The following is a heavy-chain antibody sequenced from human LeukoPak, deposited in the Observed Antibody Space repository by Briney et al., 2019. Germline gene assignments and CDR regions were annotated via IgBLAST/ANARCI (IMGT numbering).Heavy chain of an antibody. J-gene: IGHJ6*02. CDR3: ARDRVVRGVILDYYYYGMDV. CDR1: GYTFTSYY. CDR2: INPSGGST. Sequence: ASVKVSCKASGYTFTSYYMHWVRQAPGQGLEWMGIINPSGGSTSYAQKFLGRVTMTRDTSTSTVYMELSSLRSEDTAVYYCARDRVVRGVILDYYYYGMDVWGQGTTVTVSS. D-gene: IGHD3-10*02. V-gene: IGHV1-46*01.